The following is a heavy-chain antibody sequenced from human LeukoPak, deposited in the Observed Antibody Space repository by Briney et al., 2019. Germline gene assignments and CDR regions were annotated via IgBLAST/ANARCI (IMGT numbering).Heavy chain of an antibody. CDR2: INPNSGDT. CDR3: ATLNSGGYPWYFNL. CDR1: GYRFTAHY. D-gene: IGHD3-22*01. Sequence: GAAVNVSCKASGYRFTAHYIHWVRQAPGQGLEWMGWINPNSGDTNYAQKFQGRVTMTRDTSISTAYMELSRLKSNDTAVYYCATLNSGGYPWYFNLWGRGTLATVPS. J-gene: IGHJ2*01. V-gene: IGHV1-2*02.